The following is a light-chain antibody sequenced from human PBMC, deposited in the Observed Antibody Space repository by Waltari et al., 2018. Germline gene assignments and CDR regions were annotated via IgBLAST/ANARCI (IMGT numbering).Light chain of an antibody. CDR2: DAS. Sequence: EIVLTQSPATLSLSPGERATLPCRASQRVSSYLAWYQQKPGQTPRLLIHDASNRATGIPARFSGSGSGTDFTLTISSLEPEDFAVYYCQQRSSWPPITFGQGTRLEIK. J-gene: IGKJ5*01. V-gene: IGKV3-11*01. CDR1: QRVSSY. CDR3: QQRSSWPPIT.